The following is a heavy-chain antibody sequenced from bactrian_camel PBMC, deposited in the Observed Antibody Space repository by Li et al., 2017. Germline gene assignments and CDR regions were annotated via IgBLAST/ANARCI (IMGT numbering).Heavy chain of an antibody. D-gene: IGHD2*01. CDR1: GPDNYC. Sequence: HVQLVESGGGSVQAGGSLRLSCVASGPDNYCMAWFRNEPEGVADIASDGKTSYSDSVKDRFIISRDNDKNILLLHMNNLQPEDTAMYYCLADPSGAYFYTLKPLSESNYWGQGTQVTV. CDR3: LADPSGAYFYTLKPLSESNY. V-gene: IGHV3S53*01. CDR2: IASDGKT. J-gene: IGHJ4*01.